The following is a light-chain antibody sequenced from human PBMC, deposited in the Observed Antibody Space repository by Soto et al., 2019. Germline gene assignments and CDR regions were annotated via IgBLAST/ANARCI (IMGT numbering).Light chain of an antibody. V-gene: IGKV3-11*01. CDR1: QTVTSY. CDR3: QQRSNWPLT. CDR2: DAS. Sequence: EIVLTQSTATLSLSPGERATISCRASQTVTSYLAWYQHRPGQAPRLLIYDASKRATGIPARFSGSGSGTDFTLTISSLGPEDFAVYYCQQRSNWPLTFGGGTRVEI. J-gene: IGKJ4*01.